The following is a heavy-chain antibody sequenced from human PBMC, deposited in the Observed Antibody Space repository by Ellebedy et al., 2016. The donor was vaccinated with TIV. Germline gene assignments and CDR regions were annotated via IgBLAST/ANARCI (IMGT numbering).Heavy chain of an antibody. V-gene: IGHV3-23*01. D-gene: IGHD3-10*01. CDR2: ISGSGGST. CDR3: AKTPGKVRGVHRYYFDY. Sequence: LSLTXXASGFTFSSYAMSWVRQAPGKGLEWVSAISGSGGSTYYADSVKGRFTISRDNSKNTLYLQMNSLRAEDTAVYYCAKTPGKVRGVHRYYFDYWGQGTLVTVSS. J-gene: IGHJ4*02. CDR1: GFTFSSYA.